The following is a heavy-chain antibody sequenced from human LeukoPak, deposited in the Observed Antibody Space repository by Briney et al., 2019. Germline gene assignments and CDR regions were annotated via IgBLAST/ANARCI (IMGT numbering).Heavy chain of an antibody. Sequence: GGSLRLSCAASGFTFSDYCMYWIRQAPGKGLEWVSYINGSGTTTSYADSVKGRFTISRDNAKNSLFLQMNNLRAEDTAVYYCAGDLHIIVVPYYFGSWGQGTLVTVSS. CDR1: GFTFSDYC. CDR2: INGSGTTT. D-gene: IGHD2-21*01. CDR3: AGDLHIIVVPYYFGS. V-gene: IGHV3-11*01. J-gene: IGHJ4*02.